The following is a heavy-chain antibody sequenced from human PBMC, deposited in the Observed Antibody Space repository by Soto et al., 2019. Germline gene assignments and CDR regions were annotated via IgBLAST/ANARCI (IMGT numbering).Heavy chain of an antibody. CDR2: IKSKAYGGTA. V-gene: IGHV3-15*07. Sequence: EVQLLESGGGLVKPGGSLRISCADSGFTFSDAWMNWARQAPGKGLEWVGRIKSKAYGGTADYSAPVRGRFTISRDDSTATMYLQMNSLETEDAGVYYCTSHDATEQNFVPYWGQGTLVTVSS. CDR1: GFTFSDAW. J-gene: IGHJ4*02. D-gene: IGHD1-7*01. CDR3: TSHDATEQNFVPY.